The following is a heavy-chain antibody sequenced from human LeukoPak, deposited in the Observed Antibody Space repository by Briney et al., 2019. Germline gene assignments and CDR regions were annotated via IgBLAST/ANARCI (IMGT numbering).Heavy chain of an antibody. V-gene: IGHV3-23*05. D-gene: IGHD2-21*02. CDR2: INSSSTST. J-gene: IGHJ4*02. CDR1: GFTFSSYA. Sequence: GGSLRLSCAASGFTFSSYAMSWVRQAPGKGLEWVSLINSSSTSTYYADSEEGRFTITRDNSKNTVYLKMNSLRADDTAIDYCAKRKRRIVVVTAVDFFDYWGQGILVTVSS. CDR3: AKRKRRIVVVTAVDFFDY.